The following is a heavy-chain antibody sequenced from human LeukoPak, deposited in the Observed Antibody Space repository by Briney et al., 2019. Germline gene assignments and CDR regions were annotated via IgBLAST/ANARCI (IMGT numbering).Heavy chain of an antibody. J-gene: IGHJ4*02. CDR3: AKGPFSNTYHPDY. Sequence: PGGSLRLSCAASGFTFSSYGMHWVRQAPGKGLEWVAVIWYDGSNKYYADSVKGRFTISRDNSENTLYLQMNSLTAEDTAVYYCAKGPFSNTYHPDYWGQGTLVTVSS. D-gene: IGHD3-3*02. CDR1: GFTFSSYG. CDR2: IWYDGSNK. V-gene: IGHV3-33*06.